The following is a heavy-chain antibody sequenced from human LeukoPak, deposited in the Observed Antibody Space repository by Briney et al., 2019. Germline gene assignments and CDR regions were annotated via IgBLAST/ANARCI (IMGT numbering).Heavy chain of an antibody. J-gene: IGHJ4*02. Sequence: GGSLRLSCAASGFTFSSYAMSWVRQAPGKGLEWVSAISGSGGSTYYADSVKGRFTISRDNSKNTLYLQMNSLRAEDTAVYYCAKDPQLRYFDWLYFDYWGQGTLVTVSS. CDR1: GFTFSSYA. CDR3: AKDPQLRYFDWLYFDY. V-gene: IGHV3-23*01. D-gene: IGHD3-9*01. CDR2: ISGSGGST.